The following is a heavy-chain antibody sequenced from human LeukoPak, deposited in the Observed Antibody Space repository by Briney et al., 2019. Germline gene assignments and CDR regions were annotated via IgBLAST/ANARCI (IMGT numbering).Heavy chain of an antibody. V-gene: IGHV1-2*06. CDR2: ISPNSGGT. CDR1: GYTFTGYY. D-gene: IGHD3-10*01. CDR3: ARVLRITMVRGAGTFDY. J-gene: IGHJ4*02. Sequence: ASVKVSCKASGYTFTGYYMHWVRQAPGQGLEWMGRISPNSGGTNYAQKFQGRVTMTRDTSISTAYMELSRLRSDNTAVYYCARVLRITMVRGAGTFDYWGQGTLVTVSS.